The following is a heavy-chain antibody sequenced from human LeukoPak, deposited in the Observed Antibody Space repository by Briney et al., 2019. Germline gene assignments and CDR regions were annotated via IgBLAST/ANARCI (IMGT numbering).Heavy chain of an antibody. V-gene: IGHV1-46*01. D-gene: IGHD3-3*01. Sequence: ASVKVSCKASGYTFTSYYMHWVRQAPGQGLEWMGIINPSGGSTSYAQKFQGRVTMTRDMSTSTVYMELSSLRPEDTAVYYCATSLRYYDFWSGYYIDYWGQGTLVTVSS. CDR3: ATSLRYYDFWSGYYIDY. CDR2: INPSGGST. J-gene: IGHJ4*02. CDR1: GYTFTSYY.